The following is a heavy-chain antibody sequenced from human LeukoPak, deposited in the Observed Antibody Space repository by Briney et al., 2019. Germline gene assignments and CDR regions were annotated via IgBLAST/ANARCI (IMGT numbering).Heavy chain of an antibody. CDR2: MNPNSGNT. CDR3: ARPSYYYGSGSFDY. J-gene: IGHJ4*02. V-gene: IGHV1-8*01. D-gene: IGHD3-10*01. Sequence: ASVKVSCKASGYTFTSYDINWVRQATGQWLEWMGWMNPNSGNTGYAQKFQGRVTMTRNTSISTAYMELSSLRSEDTAVYYCARPSYYYGSGSFDYWGQGTLVTVSS. CDR1: GYTFTSYD.